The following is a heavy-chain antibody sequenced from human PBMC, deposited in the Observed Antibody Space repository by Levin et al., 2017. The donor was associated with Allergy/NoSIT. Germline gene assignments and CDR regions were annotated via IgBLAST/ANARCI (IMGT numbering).Heavy chain of an antibody. CDR2: ISGGGNDG. J-gene: IGHJ4*02. CDR3: AARVLDY. V-gene: IGHV3-30*03. CDR1: GLNFNNYG. Sequence: QTGGSLRLSCAVSGLNFNNYGMNWVRQAPGKGLEWVALISGGGNDGFYTDSVRGRFTISRDNSKNTLYLQMNSLIPDDTAVYYCAARVLDYWGQGTLVAVSS.